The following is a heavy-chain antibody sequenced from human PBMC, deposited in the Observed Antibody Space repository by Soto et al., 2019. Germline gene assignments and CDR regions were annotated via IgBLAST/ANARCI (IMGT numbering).Heavy chain of an antibody. D-gene: IGHD3-3*01. Sequence: ASVKVSCKASGGTFSSYAISWVRQAPGQGPEWMGGIIPIFGTANYAQKFQGRVTITADESTSTAYMELSSLRAEDTAVYYCAKDMQTYYDFWSGSQNYGMDVWGQGTTVTVSS. V-gene: IGHV1-69*13. CDR2: IIPIFGTA. J-gene: IGHJ6*02. CDR1: GGTFSSYA. CDR3: AKDMQTYYDFWSGSQNYGMDV.